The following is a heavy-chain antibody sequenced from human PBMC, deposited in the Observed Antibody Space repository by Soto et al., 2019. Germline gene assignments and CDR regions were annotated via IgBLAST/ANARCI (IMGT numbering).Heavy chain of an antibody. Sequence: SETLSLTCTVSGGSISSYYWSWIRQPPGKGLEWIGSIYYSGSTYYNPSLKSRVTISVDTSKNQFSLKLSSVTAADTAVYYCARGGPSSSWYGNWFDPWGQGTLVTVSS. J-gene: IGHJ5*02. CDR1: GGSISSYY. V-gene: IGHV4-39*01. CDR3: ARGGPSSSWYGNWFDP. CDR2: IYYSGST. D-gene: IGHD6-13*01.